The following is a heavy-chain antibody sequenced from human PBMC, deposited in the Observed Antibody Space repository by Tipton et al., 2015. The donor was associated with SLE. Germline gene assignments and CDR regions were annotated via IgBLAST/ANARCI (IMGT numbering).Heavy chain of an antibody. J-gene: IGHJ3*02. V-gene: IGHV3-21*03. CDR3: ARSGITGGWRDAFDI. CDR2: ISSSSTYI. D-gene: IGHD1-20*01. CDR1: GFTFRSYS. Sequence: GSLRLSCAASGFTFRSYSMNWVRQAPGKGLEWVSSISSSSTYIYYADSVKGRFTISRDNAKNSLYLQMNSLRAEDTAVYYCARSGITGGWRDAFDIWGQGTMVTVSS.